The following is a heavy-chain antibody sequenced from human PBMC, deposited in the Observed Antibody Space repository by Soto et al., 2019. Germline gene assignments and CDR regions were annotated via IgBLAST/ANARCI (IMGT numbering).Heavy chain of an antibody. CDR3: ARLVVVAPVANV. CDR1: GGSVSYNSYY. D-gene: IGHD2-21*01. Sequence: TLSLTCSVSGGSVSYNSYYWGWIRQPPGKGLEWVGGIFYTGTTYYNPSLKDRLSISVDTSKNSFSLNLTSVTAADTAVYFCARLVVVAPVANVWGQGALVTVSS. J-gene: IGHJ4*02. V-gene: IGHV4-39*01. CDR2: IFYTGTT.